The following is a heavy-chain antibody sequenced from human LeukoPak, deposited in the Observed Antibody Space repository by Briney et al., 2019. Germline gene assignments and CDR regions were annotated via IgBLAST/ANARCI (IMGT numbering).Heavy chain of an antibody. J-gene: IGHJ4*02. V-gene: IGHV1-69*04. CDR1: GGTFSSYA. CDR2: IIPILGIA. CDR3: ARGERSSSQIDY. Sequence: SVKVSCKASGGTFSSYAISWVRQAPGQGLEWMGRIIPILGIANYAQKFQGRVTITADKSTSTAYMELSSLRSEDTAVYYCARGERSSSQIDYWGQGTLVTVSS.